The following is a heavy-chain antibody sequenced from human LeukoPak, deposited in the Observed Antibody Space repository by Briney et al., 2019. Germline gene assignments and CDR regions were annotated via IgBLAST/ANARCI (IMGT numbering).Heavy chain of an antibody. CDR2: IYYSGST. D-gene: IGHD3-3*01. V-gene: IGHV4-59*08. CDR3: ARHETYYDFWSGRNWFDP. J-gene: IGHJ5*02. CDR1: GASISSYY. Sequence: PSETLSLTCTVSGASISSYYWSWIRQPPGKGLEWLGYIYYSGSTNYNPSLKSRVTISVDTSKNQFSLKLSSVTAADTAVYYCARHETYYDFWSGRNWFDPWGQGTLVTVSS.